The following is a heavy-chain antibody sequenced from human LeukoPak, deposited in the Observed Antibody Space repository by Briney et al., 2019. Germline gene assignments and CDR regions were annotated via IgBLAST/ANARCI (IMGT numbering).Heavy chain of an antibody. V-gene: IGHV4-39*07. J-gene: IGHJ4*02. CDR2: IYYSGST. Sequence: PSETLSLTCTVSGGSISSSNCYWGWIRQPPGKGLEWIGSIYYSGSTYYNPSLKSRVTISVDTSKNQFSLKLSSVTAADTAVYYCAREGGSGTSFDYWGQGTLVTVSS. CDR3: AREGGSGTSFDY. D-gene: IGHD3-10*01. CDR1: GGSISSSNCY.